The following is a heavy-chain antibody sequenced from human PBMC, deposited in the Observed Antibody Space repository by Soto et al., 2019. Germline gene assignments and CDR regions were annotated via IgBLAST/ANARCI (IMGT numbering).Heavy chain of an antibody. Sequence: QVQLQESGPGLVKPSGTLSLTCAVSSGSISSSNWWSWVRQPPGKGLVWIGEIYHSGSTNYNPSLKSRFTISVDKSKNQVSLKLSSVTAADTAVYYCARDLFGVVVADGSFDIWGQGTMVTVSS. J-gene: IGHJ3*02. V-gene: IGHV4-4*02. CDR3: ARDLFGVVVADGSFDI. CDR1: SGSISSSNW. CDR2: IYHSGST. D-gene: IGHD2-15*01.